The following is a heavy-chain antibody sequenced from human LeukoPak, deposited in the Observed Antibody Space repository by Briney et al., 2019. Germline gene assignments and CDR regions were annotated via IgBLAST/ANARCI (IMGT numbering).Heavy chain of an antibody. Sequence: GRSLRLSCAASGFTFTTYWMSWVRQAPGKGLEWVANIKQDGTEKYYVDSVKGRFTISRDNAKNSLYLQMNSLRVEDTAVYYCAKVAKYYYGSETYYFFEHWGQGTPVTASS. CDR2: IKQDGTEK. CDR1: GFTFTTYW. CDR3: AKVAKYYYGSETYYFFEH. V-gene: IGHV3-7*01. J-gene: IGHJ4*02. D-gene: IGHD3-10*01.